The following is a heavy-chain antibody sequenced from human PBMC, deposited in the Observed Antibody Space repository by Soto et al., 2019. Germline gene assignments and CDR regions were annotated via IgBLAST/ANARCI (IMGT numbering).Heavy chain of an antibody. Sequence: EGHLVESGGGLVQPGRSLRLSCAASGFTCDDYAMHWVRQVPGKGLEWVSSSWNSGNIVYADSVKGRFTISRDSANNSLYLQMNSLKTEDTALYYCAKGAVTSIFAYFDYWGQGTLVTVSS. CDR2: SWNSGNI. CDR3: AKGAVTSIFAYFDY. V-gene: IGHV3-9*01. J-gene: IGHJ4*02. D-gene: IGHD3-3*01. CDR1: GFTCDDYA.